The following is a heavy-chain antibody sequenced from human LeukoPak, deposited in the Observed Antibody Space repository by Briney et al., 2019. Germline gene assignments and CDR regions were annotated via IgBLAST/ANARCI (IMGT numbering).Heavy chain of an antibody. V-gene: IGHV4-39*01. Sequence: PSETLSLTCTVPGGSISSYYWTWIRQPPGKGLEWIGSIYYSGSTYYQPSLKSRVTISVDTSKNQFSLKLSSVTAADTAVYYCARLFPEGHFQQWGQGTLVTVSS. CDR2: IYYSGST. CDR3: ARLFPEGHFQQ. CDR1: GGSISSYY. J-gene: IGHJ1*01.